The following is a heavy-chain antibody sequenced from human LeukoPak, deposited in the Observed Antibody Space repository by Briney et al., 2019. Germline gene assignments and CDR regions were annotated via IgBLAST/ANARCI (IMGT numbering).Heavy chain of an antibody. J-gene: IGHJ4*02. D-gene: IGHD3-22*01. Sequence: GASVKVSCKASGYTFTSYGISWVRQAPGQGLEWMGWISAYNGNTNYAQKLQGRVTMTTDTSTSTAYMELRSLRSDDTAVYYCAREIAGYDSSGSPTIYFDYRGQGTLVTVSS. CDR3: AREIAGYDSSGSPTIYFDY. CDR1: GYTFTSYG. CDR2: ISAYNGNT. V-gene: IGHV1-18*01.